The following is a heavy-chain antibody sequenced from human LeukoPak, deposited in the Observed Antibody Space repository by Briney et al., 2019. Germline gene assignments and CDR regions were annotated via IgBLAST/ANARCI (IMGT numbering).Heavy chain of an antibody. CDR1: GGSISSGTYY. CDR2: ISHSGST. CDR3: ARAGGAFDY. D-gene: IGHD3-16*01. J-gene: IGHJ4*02. V-gene: IGHV4-30-2*01. Sequence: SETLSLTCTVSGGSISSGTYYWSWIRQPPGKGLEWIGYISHSGSTYYNPSLKSRVTISVDRSKNQFSLKLSSVTAADTAVYYCARAGGAFDYWGQGTLVTVSS.